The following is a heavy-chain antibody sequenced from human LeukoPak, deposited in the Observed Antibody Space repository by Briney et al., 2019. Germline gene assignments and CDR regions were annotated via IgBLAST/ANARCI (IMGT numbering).Heavy chain of an antibody. CDR1: GGSISSSSYY. D-gene: IGHD2-2*02. J-gene: IGHJ6*03. CDR3: ARERTSYCSSTSCYTDYYYYMDV. V-gene: IGHV4-61*01. Sequence: SETLSLTCTVSGGSISSSSYYWGWIRQPPGKGLEWIGYIYYSGSTNYNPSLKSRVTISVDTSKNQFSLKLSSVTAADTAVYYCARERTSYCSSTSCYTDYYYYMDVWGKGTTVTVSS. CDR2: IYYSGST.